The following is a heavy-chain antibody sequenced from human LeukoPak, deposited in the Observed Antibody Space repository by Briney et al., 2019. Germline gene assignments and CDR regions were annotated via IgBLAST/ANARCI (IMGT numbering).Heavy chain of an antibody. CDR1: GFTFSIYW. CDR3: AREPYSGSYHYYYYYMDV. CDR2: IKPHGSEK. J-gene: IGHJ6*03. D-gene: IGHD1-26*01. V-gene: IGHV3-7*01. Sequence: RGGSPRLSCAASGFTFSIYWMSWVRQAPGKGLEWVASIKPHGSEKYYVDSMKGRFTISRDNAKNSLYLQMNSLRAEDTAVFYCAREPYSGSYHYYYYYMDVWGKGTTVTVSS.